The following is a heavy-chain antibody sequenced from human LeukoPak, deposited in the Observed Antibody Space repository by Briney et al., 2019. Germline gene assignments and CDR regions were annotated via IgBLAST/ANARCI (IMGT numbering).Heavy chain of an antibody. D-gene: IGHD3-3*01. CDR2: VIPIFATA. CDR3: ARDAQYYDFWSGLYYFDY. J-gene: IGHJ4*02. CDR1: VAAVSIYA. Sequence: SVTVSCKSSVAAVSIYAIRWVRQPPGQGLEWVGGVIPIFATANYAQKFQGRVTITADESTSTAYMELSSLRSEDTAVYYCARDAQYYDFWSGLYYFDYWGQGTLVTVSS. V-gene: IGHV1-69*13.